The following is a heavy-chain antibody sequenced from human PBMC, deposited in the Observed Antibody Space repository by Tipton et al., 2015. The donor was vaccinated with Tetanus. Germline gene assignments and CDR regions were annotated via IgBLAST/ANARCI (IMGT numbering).Heavy chain of an antibody. D-gene: IGHD3-3*02. V-gene: IGHV4-4*02. Sequence: TLSLTCAVTGGSISGPNWWSWVRQIPGKGPEWIGEVVVGDSNYNPSLKSRLTMSVDTSNNLFSLKLTSVTAADTAVYYCARVQLSSSFLKYNWLDPWGQGTLVTVAS. CDR3: ARVQLSSSFLKYNWLDP. J-gene: IGHJ5*02. CDR1: GGSISGPNW. CDR2: VVVGDS.